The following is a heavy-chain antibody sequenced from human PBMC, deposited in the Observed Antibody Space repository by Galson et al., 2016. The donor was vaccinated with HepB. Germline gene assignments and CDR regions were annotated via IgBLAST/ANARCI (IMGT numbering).Heavy chain of an antibody. Sequence: SETLSLTCAVSGDSISSQNWWNWVRQPPGKGLEWIGEIFHSGSANYNPSLKSRVTISLDKSNNHISLKLSSVTAADTAVYYCASARQYCASRSCYFDPRGQGTLVAVSS. V-gene: IGHV4-4*02. CDR3: ASARQYCASRSCYFDP. J-gene: IGHJ5*02. CDR2: IFHSGSA. CDR1: GDSISSQNW. D-gene: IGHD2-2*01.